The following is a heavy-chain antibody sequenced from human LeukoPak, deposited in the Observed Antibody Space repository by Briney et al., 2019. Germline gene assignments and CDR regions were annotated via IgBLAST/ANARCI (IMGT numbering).Heavy chain of an antibody. V-gene: IGHV3-23*01. CDR3: ARDLHGSRDV. J-gene: IGHJ6*04. Sequence: TGGSLRLSCAASGFTFSSYAMSWVRQAPGKGLEWVSAISGSGGSAYYADSVKGRFTISRDNSKNTLYLQMDSLRAEDTAVYYCARDLHGSRDVWGKGTTVTVSS. CDR2: ISGSGGSA. D-gene: IGHD3-10*01. CDR1: GFTFSSYA.